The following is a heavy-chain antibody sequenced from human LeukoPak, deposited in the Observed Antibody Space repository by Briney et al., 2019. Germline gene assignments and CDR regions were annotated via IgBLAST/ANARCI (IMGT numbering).Heavy chain of an antibody. J-gene: IGHJ4*02. V-gene: IGHV3-23*01. Sequence: GGSLRLSCAASGFTFSSYGMSWVRQAPGKGLEWVSAISGSGGSTYYADSVKGRFIISRDNSKNTLYLQMNSLRAEDTAVYYCAKTFRIVGATFDYWGQGTLVTVSS. CDR3: AKTFRIVGATFDY. CDR1: GFTFSSYG. D-gene: IGHD1-26*01. CDR2: ISGSGGST.